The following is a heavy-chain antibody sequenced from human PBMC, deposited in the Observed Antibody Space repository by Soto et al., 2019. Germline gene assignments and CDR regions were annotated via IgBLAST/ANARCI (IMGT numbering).Heavy chain of an antibody. CDR2: ISGSGDKT. Sequence: PGGSLRLSCKASGFTFRSYAMSWVRRTPGKGLEWVSSISGSGDKTYYADPVKGRFTISRDSSNNTLYLQMNSLRGEDTAIYYCAKARQAQSHYYYGMDVWGQGTPVTGLL. D-gene: IGHD6-19*01. CDR1: GFTFRSYA. V-gene: IGHV3-23*01. CDR3: AKARQAQSHYYYGMDV. J-gene: IGHJ6*02.